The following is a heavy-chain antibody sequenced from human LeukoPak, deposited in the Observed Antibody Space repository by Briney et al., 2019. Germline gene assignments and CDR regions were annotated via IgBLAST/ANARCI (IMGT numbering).Heavy chain of an antibody. V-gene: IGHV3-23*01. J-gene: IGHJ6*04. CDR3: AKADCSGITCYVKDV. D-gene: IGHD2-2*01. CDR2: ISGSGGST. CDR1: GFTFSSYA. Sequence: GGSLRLSCAASGFTFSSYAMSWVRQAPGKGLEWVSAISGSGGSTYYADSVKGRFTISTDKSKNTLYLQMNSLKVEDTAVYHCAKADCSGITCYVKDVWGKGTTVTVSS.